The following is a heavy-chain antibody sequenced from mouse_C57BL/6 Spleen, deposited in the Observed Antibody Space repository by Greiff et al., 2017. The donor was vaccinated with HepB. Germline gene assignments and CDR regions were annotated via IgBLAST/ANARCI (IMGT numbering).Heavy chain of an antibody. CDR3: TRSGELGAPYFDY. CDR2: IDPETGAT. D-gene: IGHD4-1*01. J-gene: IGHJ2*01. CDR1: GYTFTDYE. Sequence: QVQLKQSGAELVRPGASVTLSCKASGYTFTDYEMHWVKQTPVHGLEWIGAIDPETGATAYNQKFKGKAILTADKSSSTAYMELRSLTSEDSAVYYCTRSGELGAPYFDYWGQGTTLTVSS. V-gene: IGHV1-15*01.